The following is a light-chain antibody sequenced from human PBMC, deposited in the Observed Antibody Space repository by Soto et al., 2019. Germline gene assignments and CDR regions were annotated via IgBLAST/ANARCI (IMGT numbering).Light chain of an antibody. CDR1: AGAVTSGHY. J-gene: IGLJ2*01. CDR3: LLSYSGAREV. CDR2: DTS. Sequence: QSVVTQEPSLTVSPGGTVTLTCGSSAGAVTSGHYPYWFQQKPGQAPRTLIYDTSNKHSWTPARFSGSLVGGKAALTLSGAQPEDEAEYYCLLSYSGAREVFGGRTKLTVL. V-gene: IGLV7-46*01.